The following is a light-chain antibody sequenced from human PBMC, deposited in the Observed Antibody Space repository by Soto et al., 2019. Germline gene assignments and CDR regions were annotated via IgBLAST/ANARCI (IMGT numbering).Light chain of an antibody. J-gene: IGKJ1*01. Sequence: DMVMTQSPLSLPVTPGEPASISCRSSQSLLHSDGYNYLDWYLQKPGQSPQLLICLGSNRASGVPDRFSGSGSGTDFTLTISRVEAEDFGVYYCMQALQTPWTFGQGTQVEVK. CDR3: MQALQTPWT. V-gene: IGKV2-28*01. CDR1: QSLLHSDGYNY. CDR2: LGS.